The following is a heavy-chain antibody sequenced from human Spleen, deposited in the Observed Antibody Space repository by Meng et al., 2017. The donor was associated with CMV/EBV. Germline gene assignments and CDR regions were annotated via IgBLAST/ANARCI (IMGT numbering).Heavy chain of an antibody. CDR3: ARVGFNWNLFDY. CDR2: IYYSGST. V-gene: IGHV4-31*03. CDR1: GGSISSGGYY. Sequence: SETLSLTCTVSGGSISSGGYYWSWIRQHPGKGLEWIGYIYYSGSTYYNPSLKSRVTISVDTSKNQFSLKLTSVTAADTAVYYCARVGFNWNLFDYWGRGTLVTVSS. D-gene: IGHD1-20*01. J-gene: IGHJ4*02.